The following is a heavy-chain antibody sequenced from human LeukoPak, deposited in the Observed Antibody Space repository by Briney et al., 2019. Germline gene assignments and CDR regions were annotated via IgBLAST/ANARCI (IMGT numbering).Heavy chain of an antibody. CDR1: GFTFSSYA. V-gene: IGHV4-34*01. J-gene: IGHJ4*02. Sequence: GSLRLSCAASGFTFSSYAMSWIRQPPGKGLEWIGNIYYSGSTAYIPSLKSRATISVDTSKNQFSLKLNSVTAADTAVYYCASGGMRGATRLLFVYWGQGTLVTVSS. CDR3: ASGGMRGATRLLFVY. CDR2: IYYSGST. D-gene: IGHD6-6*01.